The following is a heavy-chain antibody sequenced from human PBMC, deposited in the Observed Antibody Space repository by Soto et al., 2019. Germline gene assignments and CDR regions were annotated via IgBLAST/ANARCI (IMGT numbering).Heavy chain of an antibody. Sequence: DVQLVESGGGLIQPGESLRLSCAAFGLTISGKKYVAWVRQAPGKGLEWVSALYDVDGSFYADSVKGRFTTSSDSSNTTVYLQMNDLRPDDTAVYYCATWHEREHAYDVWGQGTKVTVSS. CDR1: GLTISGKKY. V-gene: IGHV3-53*01. D-gene: IGHD1-1*01. CDR2: LYDVDGS. J-gene: IGHJ3*01. CDR3: ATWHEREHAYDV.